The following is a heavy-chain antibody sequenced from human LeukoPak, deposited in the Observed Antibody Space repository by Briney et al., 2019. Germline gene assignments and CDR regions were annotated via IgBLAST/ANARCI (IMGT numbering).Heavy chain of an antibody. D-gene: IGHD5-18*01. V-gene: IGHV3-21*01. J-gene: IGHJ4*02. CDR1: GFTFSNYT. Sequence: PGGSLRLSCAASGFTFSNYTMNWVRQAPGKGLEWVSSISKGSDSIYYADSMKGRFTISRDNAKNSLYLQMNSLKAEDTAVYYCARDPDGYRQGHHFDYWGQGTLVTVSS. CDR2: ISKGSDSI. CDR3: ARDPDGYRQGHHFDY.